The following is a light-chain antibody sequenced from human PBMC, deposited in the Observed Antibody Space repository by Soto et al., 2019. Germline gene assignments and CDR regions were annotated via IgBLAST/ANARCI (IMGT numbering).Light chain of an antibody. J-gene: IGKJ4*01. CDR2: AAF. V-gene: IGKV1-39*01. Sequence: DIQMTQSPSSLSASVGARVTITCRASQTISSSLNWYQQKPGRAPKLLIYAAFSLQSGVPSRFSGSGSGTDFTLTISSMQPDDFATYYCQQSYSTPLTFGGGTKVEIK. CDR3: QQSYSTPLT. CDR1: QTISSS.